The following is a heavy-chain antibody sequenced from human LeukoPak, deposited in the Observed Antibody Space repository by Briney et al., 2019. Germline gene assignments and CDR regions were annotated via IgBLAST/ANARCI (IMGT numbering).Heavy chain of an antibody. CDR1: GFTFSSYA. Sequence: GGSLRLSCAASGFTFSSYAMSWVRQAPGKGLEWVSVISGSGGSTYYADSVKGRFTISRDNSKNTLYLQMNSLRAEDTAVYYCAKEGFLGGYSSGWYSHVFDYWGQGTLVTVSS. J-gene: IGHJ4*02. CDR3: AKEGFLGGYSSGWYSHVFDY. CDR2: ISGSGGST. D-gene: IGHD6-19*01. V-gene: IGHV3-23*01.